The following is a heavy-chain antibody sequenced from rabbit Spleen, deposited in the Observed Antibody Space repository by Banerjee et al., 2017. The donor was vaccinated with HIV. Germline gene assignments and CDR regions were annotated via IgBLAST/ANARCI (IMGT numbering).Heavy chain of an antibody. J-gene: IGHJ3*01. Sequence: QEQLEESGGDLVKPGASLTLTCTASGVSFSVSSYMCWVRQAPGKGLEWIACIDAGSSDFTYFASWAKGRFTISKTSSTTVTLHMTSLTAADTATYFCARDLAGVIGWNFGWWGQGTLVT. V-gene: IGHV1S45*01. D-gene: IGHD4-1*01. CDR2: IDAGSSDFT. CDR3: ARDLAGVIGWNFGW. CDR1: GVSFSVSSY.